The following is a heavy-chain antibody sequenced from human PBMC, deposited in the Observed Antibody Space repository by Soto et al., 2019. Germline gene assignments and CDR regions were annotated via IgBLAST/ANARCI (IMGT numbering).Heavy chain of an antibody. D-gene: IGHD6-19*01. J-gene: IGHJ4*02. Sequence: EVQLLESGGGLVQPGGSLRLSCAASGFTFSSYAMSWVRQAPGKGLEWVSAISGSGGSTYYADSVKGRFTISRDNSKNTLYLQMNSLRAEDTAVYYCAKDGVSSGWYRASYYFDYWGQGTLVTVSS. CDR1: GFTFSSYA. CDR3: AKDGVSSGWYRASYYFDY. CDR2: ISGSGGST. V-gene: IGHV3-23*01.